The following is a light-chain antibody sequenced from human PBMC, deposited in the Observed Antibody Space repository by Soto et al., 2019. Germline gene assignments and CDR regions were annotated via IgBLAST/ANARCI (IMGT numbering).Light chain of an antibody. Sequence: EIVLTQSPGTLSLSPGERATLSCRASQSVSSSYLAWYQQKPGQAPRLLISGASSRATGIPDRFSGSGSGTAFTLTISRLEPEYFAVYYCQQYGSSPITFGQGTRLEIK. CDR1: QSVSSSY. J-gene: IGKJ5*01. CDR2: GAS. V-gene: IGKV3-20*01. CDR3: QQYGSSPIT.